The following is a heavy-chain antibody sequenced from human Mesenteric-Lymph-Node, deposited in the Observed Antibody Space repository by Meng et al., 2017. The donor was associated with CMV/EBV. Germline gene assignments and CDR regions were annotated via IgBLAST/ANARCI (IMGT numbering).Heavy chain of an antibody. CDR2: INYSGRT. Sequence: VQGGCLSRYLWSWTRQSPGKGREWIGEINYSGRTNHNPSLKSRVSISVDTSNNQFSLRSRSVPAADTAMYYCAREVGSGTHTHWFDPWGQGALVTVSS. V-gene: IGHV4-34*01. CDR3: AREVGSGTHTHWFDP. J-gene: IGHJ5*02. CDR1: GGCLSRYL. D-gene: IGHD3-10*01.